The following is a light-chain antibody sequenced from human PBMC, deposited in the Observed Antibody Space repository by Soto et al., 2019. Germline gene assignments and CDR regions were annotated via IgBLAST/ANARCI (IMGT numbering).Light chain of an antibody. CDR3: QQYYSCPLT. J-gene: IGKJ4*02. CDR1: PSALSQCISNNY. CDR2: WAS. V-gene: IGKV4-1*01. Sequence: IVQIPFPNSLSGSLGAPAIINCRSCPSALSQCISNNYLAWYQQKPGQPPKVVIYWASSRGSGVPDRVSGSGSGTDFTLTISRLQAEDVVVYYCQQYYSCPLTFGRGTKVDIK.